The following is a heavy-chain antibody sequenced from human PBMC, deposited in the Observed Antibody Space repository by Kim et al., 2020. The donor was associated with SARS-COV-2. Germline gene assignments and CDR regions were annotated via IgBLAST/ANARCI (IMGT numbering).Heavy chain of an antibody. J-gene: IGHJ4*02. CDR1: GYTFTSYY. V-gene: IGHV1-46*01. CDR3: ARDRLRVAAAGRGNYFDY. CDR2: INPSGGST. D-gene: IGHD6-13*01. Sequence: ASVKVSCKASGYTFTSYYMHWVRQAPGQGLEWMGIINPSGGSTSYAQKFQGRVTMTRDTSTSTVYMELSSLRSEDTAVYYCARDRLRVAAAGRGNYFDYWGQGTLVTVSS.